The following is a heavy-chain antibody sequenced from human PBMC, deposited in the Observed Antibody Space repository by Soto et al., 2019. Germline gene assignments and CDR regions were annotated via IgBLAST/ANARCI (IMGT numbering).Heavy chain of an antibody. CDR1: GDSVSSNSAA. D-gene: IGHD6-13*01. V-gene: IGHV6-1*01. J-gene: IGHJ4*02. CDR3: ARDPAACHIAAAGFDY. CDR2: TYYRSKWYN. Sequence: SQTLSLTCAISGDSVSSNSAAWNWIRQSPSRGLEWLGRTYYRSKWYNDYAVSVKSRITINPDTSKNQFSLQLNSVTPEDTAVYYCARDPAACHIAAAGFDYWGQGTLVTVSS.